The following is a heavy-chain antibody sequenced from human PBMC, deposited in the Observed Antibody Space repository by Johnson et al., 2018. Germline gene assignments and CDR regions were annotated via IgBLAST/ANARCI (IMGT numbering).Heavy chain of an antibody. D-gene: IGHD3-16*01. V-gene: IGHV3-30*03. CDR2: ISYDGTNK. Sequence: QVQLVQSGGGVVQPGRSLRLSCAASGFTFSSYGMHWVRQAPGKGLEWVAVISYDGTNKYYADSVKGRFTIPRDNSKNTLFLQMNSLRAEDTAVYYCARELGGERWRGSDAFDIWGQGTMVTVSS. J-gene: IGHJ3*02. CDR3: ARELGGERWRGSDAFDI. CDR1: GFTFSSYG.